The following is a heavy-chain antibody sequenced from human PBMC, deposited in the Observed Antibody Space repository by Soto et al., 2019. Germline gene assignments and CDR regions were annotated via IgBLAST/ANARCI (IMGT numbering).Heavy chain of an antibody. CDR3: ARGKPPVPTVTRPNWFDP. V-gene: IGHV4-34*01. CDR2: INHSGST. CDR1: GGSFSGYY. D-gene: IGHD4-17*01. J-gene: IGHJ5*02. Sequence: PSETLSLTCADYGGSFSGYYWSWIRQPPGKGLEWIGEINHSGSTNYNPSLKSRVTISVDTSKNQFSLKLSSVTAADTAVYYCARGKPPVPTVTRPNWFDPWGQGTRVTVSS.